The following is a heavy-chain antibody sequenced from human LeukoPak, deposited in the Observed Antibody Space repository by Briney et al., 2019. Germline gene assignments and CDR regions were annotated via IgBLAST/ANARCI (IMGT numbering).Heavy chain of an antibody. CDR1: GGSIRTYY. Sequence: SETLSLTCTVSGGSIRTYYWSWIRQPAGKGLEWIGRIHTSGNTDYNPSLKTRVTMSVDTSENQFSLKLSSVTAADTAVYYCAREGSVTARPFASIDYWGQGTLVTVSS. J-gene: IGHJ4*02. V-gene: IGHV4-4*07. CDR2: IHTSGNT. D-gene: IGHD2-21*02. CDR3: AREGSVTARPFASIDY.